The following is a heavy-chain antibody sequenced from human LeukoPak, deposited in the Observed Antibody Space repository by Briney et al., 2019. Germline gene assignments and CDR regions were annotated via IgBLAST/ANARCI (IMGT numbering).Heavy chain of an antibody. CDR3: ARESYSSTAAGFDP. V-gene: IGHV4-4*07. CDR1: GGSISSYY. Sequence: SETLSLTCTVSGGSISSYYWSWIRQPAGKGLEWIGRIYTSGSTNYNPSLKSRVTMSVDTSKNQFSLKLSSVTAADSAVYYCARESYSSTAAGFDPWGQGTLVTVSS. CDR2: IYTSGST. D-gene: IGHD6-13*01. J-gene: IGHJ5*02.